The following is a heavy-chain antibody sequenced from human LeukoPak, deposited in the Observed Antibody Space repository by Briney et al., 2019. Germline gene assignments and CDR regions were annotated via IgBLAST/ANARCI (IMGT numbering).Heavy chain of an antibody. D-gene: IGHD1/OR15-1a*01. CDR2: IYYTGST. Sequence: PSETLSLTCTVSGGSISSYYWSWIRQPPGKGLEWIGYIYYTGSTFYNPSLESRVTISVDTSKNQFSLKLSSVTAADTAVYFCARLNSYFDYWGQGTLVTVSS. J-gene: IGHJ4*02. CDR3: ARLNSYFDY. CDR1: GGSISSYY. V-gene: IGHV4-59*12.